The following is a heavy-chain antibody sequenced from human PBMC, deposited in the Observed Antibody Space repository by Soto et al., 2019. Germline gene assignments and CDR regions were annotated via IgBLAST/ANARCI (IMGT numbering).Heavy chain of an antibody. Sequence: SETLSLTCTVSGGSISSSSYYWGWIRQPPGKGLEWIGSIYYSGSTYYNPSLKSRVTISVDTSKNQFSLKLSSVTAADTAVYYCARLSLERFPYFDYWGEGTLVTVPS. CDR3: ARLSLERFPYFDY. V-gene: IGHV4-39*01. CDR1: GGSISSSSYY. D-gene: IGHD3-16*01. CDR2: IYYSGST. J-gene: IGHJ4*02.